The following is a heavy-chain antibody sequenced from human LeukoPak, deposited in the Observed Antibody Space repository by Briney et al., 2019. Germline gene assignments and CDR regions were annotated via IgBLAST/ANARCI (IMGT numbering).Heavy chain of an antibody. V-gene: IGHV3-30*02. Sequence: GGSLRLSCAASGFTFSDYAIHWVRQAPGKGLEWVGFVWYDGSNNDHVDSVKGRFTISRNNSRSTAYLQMNSLRPGDTAMYYCAKDTGRISGKYYFDYWGQGAQVTVPS. D-gene: IGHD3-3*02. J-gene: IGHJ4*02. CDR3: AKDTGRISGKYYFDY. CDR1: GFTFSDYA. CDR2: VWYDGSNN.